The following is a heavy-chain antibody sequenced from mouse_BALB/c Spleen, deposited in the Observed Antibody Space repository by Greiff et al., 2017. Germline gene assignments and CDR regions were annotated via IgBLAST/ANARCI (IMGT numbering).Heavy chain of an antibody. Sequence: EVKLQESGPELVKPGASVKISCKASGYTFTDYNMHWVKQSHGKSLEWIGYIYPYNGGTGYNQKFKSKATLTVDNSSSSAYMELRSLTSEDSAVYYSARVDGNYAMDYWGQGTSVTVSS. CDR1: GYTFTDYN. J-gene: IGHJ4*01. CDR2: IYPYNGGT. CDR3: ARVDGNYAMDY. D-gene: IGHD2-3*01. V-gene: IGHV1S29*02.